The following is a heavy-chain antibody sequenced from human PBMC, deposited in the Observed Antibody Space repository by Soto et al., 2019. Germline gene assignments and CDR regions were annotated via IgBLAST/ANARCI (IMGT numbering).Heavy chain of an antibody. CDR1: GFTFSDSF. CDR3: AGDQGPNYMAV. Sequence: QVQLVESGGGLVKPGGSLRLSCAASGFTFSDSFMRWSRQTPGKGLEWLSYISGRAGNIYYADSGRGRFTISRDNAKNSVYLQMNSLRAEDTAVYYCAGDQGPNYMAVWGKGTTVTVS. V-gene: IGHV3-11*01. J-gene: IGHJ6*03. CDR2: ISGRAGNI.